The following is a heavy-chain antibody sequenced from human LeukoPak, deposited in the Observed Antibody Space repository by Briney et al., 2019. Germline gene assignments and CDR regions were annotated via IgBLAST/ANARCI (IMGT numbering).Heavy chain of an antibody. CDR2: ISGSGGST. CDR1: GFTFSSYA. J-gene: IGHJ4*02. D-gene: IGHD2-8*02. V-gene: IGHV3-23*01. CDR3: AKKMLVVAVGNYFDY. Sequence: AGGSLRLSCAASGFTFSSYAMSWVRQAPGKGLEWVSAISGSGGSTYYADSVKGRFTISRDNSKNTLYLQMNSPSPEDTALYYCAKKMLVVAVGNYFDYWGQGTLVTVSS.